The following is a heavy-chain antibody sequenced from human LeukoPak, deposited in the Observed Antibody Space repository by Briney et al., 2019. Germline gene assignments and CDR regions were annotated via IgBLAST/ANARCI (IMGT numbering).Heavy chain of an antibody. CDR1: GGSFSGYY. CDR2: INHSGST. V-gene: IGHV4-34*01. CDR3: ARRRTMIVVVPNAFDI. Sequence: PSETLSLTCAVYGGSFSGYYWSWIRQPPGKGLEWIGEINHSGSTNYDPSLKSRVTISVDTSKNQFSLKLSSVTAADTAVYYCARRRTMIVVVPNAFDIWGQGTMVTVSS. J-gene: IGHJ3*02. D-gene: IGHD3-22*01.